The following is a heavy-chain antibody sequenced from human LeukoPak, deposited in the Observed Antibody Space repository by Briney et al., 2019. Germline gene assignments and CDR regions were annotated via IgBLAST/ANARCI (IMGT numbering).Heavy chain of an antibody. V-gene: IGHV3-15*01. CDR1: GFTFSNAW. CDR3: TTDLPQHCSGGSCFEFDY. J-gene: IGHJ4*02. Sequence: GGSLRLSCAASGFTFSNAWMSWVRQAPGKGLEWVGRIKSKTDGGTTDYAAPVKGRFTISRDDSKNTLYLQMNSLKTEDTAVYYCTTDLPQHCSGGSCFEFDYWGQGTLVTVSS. CDR2: IKSKTDGGTT. D-gene: IGHD2-15*01.